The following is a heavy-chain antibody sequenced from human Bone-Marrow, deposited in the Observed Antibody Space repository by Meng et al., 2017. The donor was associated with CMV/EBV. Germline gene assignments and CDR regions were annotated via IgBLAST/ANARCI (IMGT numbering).Heavy chain of an antibody. CDR1: GSPFTGYY. D-gene: IGHD2-2*01. J-gene: IGHJ4*02. CDR3: AREFVVVPAARSRLGY. V-gene: IGHV1-2*02. CDR2: INPNSGGT. Sequence: SGSPFTGYYMHWVRQAPGQGLEWMGWINPNSGGTNYAQKFQGRVTMTRDTSISTAYMELSRLRSDDTAVYYCAREFVVVPAARSRLGYWGQGTLVTVSS.